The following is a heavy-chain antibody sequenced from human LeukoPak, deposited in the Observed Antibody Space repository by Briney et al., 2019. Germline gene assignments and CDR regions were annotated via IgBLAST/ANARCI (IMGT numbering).Heavy chain of an antibody. J-gene: IGHJ4*02. D-gene: IGHD1-26*01. V-gene: IGHV3-23*01. CDR3: AKALYVGAHSPVDY. CDR1: GFTFSSYG. Sequence: GGSLRLSCAASGFTFSSYGMSWVRQAPGKGLEWVSAISGSGGSTYYADSVKGRFTISRDNAKNSLYLQMNSLRAEDTALYYCAKALYVGAHSPVDYWGQGTLVTVSS. CDR2: ISGSGGST.